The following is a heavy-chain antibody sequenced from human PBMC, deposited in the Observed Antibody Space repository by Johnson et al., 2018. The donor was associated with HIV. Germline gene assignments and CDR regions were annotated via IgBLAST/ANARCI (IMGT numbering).Heavy chain of an antibody. J-gene: IGHJ3*02. CDR3: AKSSIAVQDAFDI. V-gene: IGHV3-30*14. D-gene: IGHD6-19*01. Sequence: QVQLVESGGGVVQPGRSLRLSCAASGFTFSSYAMHWVRQAPGKGLEWVAVISYDGSNKYYADSVKGRFTISRDNSKNTLYLQMNSLRAEDTAVYFCAKSSIAVQDAFDIWGQGTMVTVSS. CDR2: ISYDGSNK. CDR1: GFTFSSYA.